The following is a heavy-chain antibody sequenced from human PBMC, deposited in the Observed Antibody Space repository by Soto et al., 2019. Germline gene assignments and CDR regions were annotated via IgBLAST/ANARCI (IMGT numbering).Heavy chain of an antibody. V-gene: IGHV1-18*01. CDR1: GYTFTSYG. Sequence: ASVKVSCKASGYTFTSYGISWVRQAPGQGLEWMGWISAYNGNTNYAQKLQGRVTMTRDTSTSTVCMELSSLRSEDTAVYYCARGGTGLEYSSASYDYWGQGTLVPVSS. CDR2: ISAYNGNT. CDR3: ARGGTGLEYSSASYDY. J-gene: IGHJ4*02. D-gene: IGHD6-6*01.